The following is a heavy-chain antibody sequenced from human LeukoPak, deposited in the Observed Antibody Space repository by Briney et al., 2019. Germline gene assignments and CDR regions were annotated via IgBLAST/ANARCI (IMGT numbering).Heavy chain of an antibody. J-gene: IGHJ4*02. D-gene: IGHD3-22*01. CDR1: GFTFDDYA. Sequence: GRSLRLSCAASGFTFDDYAMHWVRQAPGKGLEWVSGISWNSGSIGYADSVKGRFTISRDNAKNSLYLQMNSLRAEDMALYYCAKGGSGYYAPFDYWGQGTLSPSPQ. CDR3: AKGGSGYYAPFDY. V-gene: IGHV3-9*03. CDR2: ISWNSGSI.